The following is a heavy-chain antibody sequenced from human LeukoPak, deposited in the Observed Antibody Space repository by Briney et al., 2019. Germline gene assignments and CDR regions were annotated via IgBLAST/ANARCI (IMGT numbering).Heavy chain of an antibody. Sequence: GGSLRLPCAASGLTVSSNYMNWVRQAPGKGLEWVSAIDPSSTYIYYADSVKGRFTISRDNAENSLYLQMNSLRVEDTAVYYCARAPTVLVGYCSSSSCQADYWGQGTLVTVSS. V-gene: IGHV3-21*01. CDR2: IDPSSTYI. J-gene: IGHJ4*02. CDR3: ARAPTVLVGYCSSSSCQADY. D-gene: IGHD2-2*01. CDR1: GLTVSSNY.